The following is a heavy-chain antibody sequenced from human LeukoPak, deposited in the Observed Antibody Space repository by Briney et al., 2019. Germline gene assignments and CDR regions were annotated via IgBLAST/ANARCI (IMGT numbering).Heavy chain of an antibody. V-gene: IGHV1-3*01. D-gene: IGHD5-18*01. J-gene: IGHJ4*02. Sequence: GASVKVSCKASGYVFTTYVIHWLRQAPGQRPEWMGWINPANENTKYSRKFQGRVALTRDTSANTIYMEVSSLTYEDTAVYYCARDQDGLGGYNYGYGFDFWGQGSLITVSS. CDR3: ARDQDGLGGYNYGYGFDF. CDR1: GYVFTTYV. CDR2: INPANENT.